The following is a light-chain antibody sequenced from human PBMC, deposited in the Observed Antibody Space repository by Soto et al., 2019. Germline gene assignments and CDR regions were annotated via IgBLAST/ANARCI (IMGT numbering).Light chain of an antibody. J-gene: IGLJ2*01. V-gene: IGLV2-14*01. CDR3: TSYTSKDTLA. CDR1: SSDVGAYDY. Sequence: QSVLTQPASASGSPGQSITISCAGTSSDVGAYDYVCWFQQHPDKAPKLMIYEVSNRASGVSNRFSGSKSGNTASLTISGLHAEDEAIYYCTSYTSKDTLAFGGGTKLTVL. CDR2: EVS.